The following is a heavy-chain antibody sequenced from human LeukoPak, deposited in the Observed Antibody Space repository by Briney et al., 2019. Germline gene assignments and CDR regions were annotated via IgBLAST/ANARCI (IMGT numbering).Heavy chain of an antibody. CDR3: ERRNKGPADV. Sequence: SETLYLTCTVSGGSISGFYWSWIRQPPGKGLEWIGNVNYVDSTHYHPYLKSRVTISLDTSENQFSLNLNSVTAAHTAVYYCERRNKGPADVWGQGTTVTVYS. J-gene: IGHJ6*01. CDR1: GGSISGFY. CDR2: VNYVDST. V-gene: IGHV4-59*01. D-gene: IGHD1-14*01.